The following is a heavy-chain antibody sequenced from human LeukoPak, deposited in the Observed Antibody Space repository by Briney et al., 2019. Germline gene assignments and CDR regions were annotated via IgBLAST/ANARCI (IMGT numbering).Heavy chain of an antibody. Sequence: PGRSLRLSCAASGFTFSSYAMHWVRQAPGKGPEWVAVISYDGSNKYYADSVKGRFTISRDNSKNTLYPQMNSLRAEDTAVYYCAKGAPRSGGSCPLCYYYGMDVWGQGTTVTVSS. CDR3: AKGAPRSGGSCPLCYYYGMDV. V-gene: IGHV3-30-3*01. CDR1: GFTFSSYA. D-gene: IGHD2-15*01. J-gene: IGHJ6*02. CDR2: ISYDGSNK.